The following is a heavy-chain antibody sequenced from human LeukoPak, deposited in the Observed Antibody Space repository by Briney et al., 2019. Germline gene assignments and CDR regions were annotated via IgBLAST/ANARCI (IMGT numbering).Heavy chain of an antibody. CDR3: ARGFAYGDTGSFDY. V-gene: IGHV4-59*01. CDR2: IHYRGST. CDR1: GGSISSYY. Sequence: SETLSLTCTVSGGSISSYYWSWIRQPPGKGLEWIGYIHYRGSTTYNPSLKSRATISVDTSKNQFSLKLSSVTAANTAVYYCARGFAYGDTGSFDYWGQGTLVTVSS. J-gene: IGHJ4*02. D-gene: IGHD4-17*01.